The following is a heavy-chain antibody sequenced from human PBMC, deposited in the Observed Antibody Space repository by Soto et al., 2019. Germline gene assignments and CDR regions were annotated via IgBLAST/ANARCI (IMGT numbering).Heavy chain of an antibody. CDR3: ATLLGWGTIVDY. CDR1: GYTLTELS. V-gene: IGHV1-24*01. J-gene: IGHJ4*02. CDR2: FDPEDGET. Sequence: GASVKVSCKVSGYTLTELSMHWVRQAPGKGLEWMGGFDPEDGETIYAQKFQGRVTMTEDTSTDTAYMELSSLRSEDTAVYYCATLLGWGTIVDYWGQGTLVTVSS. D-gene: IGHD7-27*01.